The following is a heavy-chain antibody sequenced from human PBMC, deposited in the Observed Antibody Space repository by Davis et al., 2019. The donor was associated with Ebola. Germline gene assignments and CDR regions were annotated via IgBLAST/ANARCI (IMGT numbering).Heavy chain of an antibody. J-gene: IGHJ6*02. V-gene: IGHV1-46*01. D-gene: IGHD3-9*01. CDR2: INPSGGST. Sequence: ASVKVSCKASGYTFTSYYMHWVRQAPGQGLEWMGIINPSGGSTSYAQKFQGRVTITADKSTSTAYMELSSLRSEDTAVYYCARVLTSWSHYGMDVWGQGTTVTVSS. CDR3: ARVLTSWSHYGMDV. CDR1: GYTFTSYY.